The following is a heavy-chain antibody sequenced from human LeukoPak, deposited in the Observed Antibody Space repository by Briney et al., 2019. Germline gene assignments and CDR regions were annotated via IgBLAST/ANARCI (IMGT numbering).Heavy chain of an antibody. CDR3: AADSVYDFRSGYSPRYGMDV. CDR2: IVVGSGNT. CDR1: GFTFTSSA. V-gene: IGHV1-58*02. Sequence: TSVKVSCKASGFTFTSSAMQWVRQARGQRLEWIGWIVVGSGNTNYAQKFQERVTITRDMSTSTAYMELSSLRSEDTAVYYCAADSVYDFRSGYSPRYGMDVWGQGTTVTVSS. D-gene: IGHD3-3*01. J-gene: IGHJ6*02.